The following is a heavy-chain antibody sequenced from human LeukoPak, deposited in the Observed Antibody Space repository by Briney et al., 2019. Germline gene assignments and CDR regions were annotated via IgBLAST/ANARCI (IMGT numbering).Heavy chain of an antibody. CDR2: LYHPDST. D-gene: IGHD4-17*01. J-gene: IGHJ6*03. V-gene: IGHV4-39*01. CDR3: ARHYDSYFYYYLDL. CDR1: GGSISSGSYY. Sequence: TSETLSLTCTVSGGSISSGSYYWVWIRQPPGKGLEWIGSLYHPDSTYYNPSLKSRVTMSVDTSRNQFSLKLSFVTAADTAVYYCARHYDSYFYYYLDLWGTGTTVTVSS.